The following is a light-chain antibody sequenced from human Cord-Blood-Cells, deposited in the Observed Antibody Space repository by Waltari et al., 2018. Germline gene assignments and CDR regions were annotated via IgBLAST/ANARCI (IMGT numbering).Light chain of an antibody. CDR1: SSDVGGYNY. Sequence: QSALTQPPSASGSPGQSVTISCTGPSSDVGGYNYLSWYQQHPAKAPKLLIYEDSKRPSGVPDRFSGSKSGNTASLTVSGLQAEDEADYYCSSYAGSNNLVFGGGTKLTVL. CDR2: EDS. J-gene: IGLJ2*01. CDR3: SSYAGSNNLV. V-gene: IGLV2-8*01.